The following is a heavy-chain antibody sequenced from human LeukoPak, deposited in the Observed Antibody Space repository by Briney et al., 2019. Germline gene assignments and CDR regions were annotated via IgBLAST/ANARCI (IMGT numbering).Heavy chain of an antibody. CDR2: TSPNGVIT. Sequence: GGTLRLSCAAYGFTFSSHGMNWVRQAPGKGLEWVSGTSPNGVITYYADSVKGRFTISRDNSKNTLYLQMNSLRAEDTAVYYCAKDLLWFGTEGPYWGQGTLVTVSS. V-gene: IGHV3-23*01. CDR3: AKDLLWFGTEGPY. D-gene: IGHD3-10*01. J-gene: IGHJ4*02. CDR1: GFTFSSHG.